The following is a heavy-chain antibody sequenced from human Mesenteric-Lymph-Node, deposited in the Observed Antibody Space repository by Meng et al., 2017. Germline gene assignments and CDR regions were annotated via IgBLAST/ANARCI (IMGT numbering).Heavy chain of an antibody. CDR3: ARVGWRQWSFDL. J-gene: IGHJ2*01. CDR1: GGSISSGDYY. Sequence: QVQCHDAGPGLLKPSQTLSLTCTVSGGSISSGDYYWSWIRQPPGKGLEWIGYIYYSGSTYYNPSLKSRVTISVDTSKNQFSLKLSSVTAADTAVYYCARVGWRQWSFDLWGRGTLVTVSS. V-gene: IGHV4-30-4*01. D-gene: IGHD5-18*01. CDR2: IYYSGST.